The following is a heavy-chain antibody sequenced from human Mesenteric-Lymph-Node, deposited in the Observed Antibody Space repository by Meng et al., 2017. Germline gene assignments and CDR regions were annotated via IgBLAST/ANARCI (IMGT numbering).Heavy chain of an antibody. J-gene: IGHJ4*02. D-gene: IGHD3-22*01. CDR1: GFTLDDYG. CDR3: ARAGDSSGYYYAPRMDY. Sequence: GESLKISCAASGFTLDDYGMSWVRQAPGKGLEWVSGINWNGGSTGYADSVKGRFTISRDNAKNSLYLQMSSLRAEDTAVYYCARAGDSSGYYYAPRMDYWGQGTLVTVSS. V-gene: IGHV3-20*04. CDR2: INWNGGST.